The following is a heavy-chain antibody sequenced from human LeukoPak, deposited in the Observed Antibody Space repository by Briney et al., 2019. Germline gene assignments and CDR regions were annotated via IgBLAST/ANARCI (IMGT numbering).Heavy chain of an antibody. Sequence: PSETLSLTCAVSGGSISSGGYSWSWIRQPPGKGLEWIGYIYYSGSTYYNPSLKSRVTISVDTSKNQFSLKLSSVTAADTAVYYCARSLGYWEDIWGQGTMVTVSS. CDR2: IYYSGST. D-gene: IGHD1-26*01. CDR3: ARSLGYWEDI. CDR1: GGSISSGGYS. V-gene: IGHV4-30-4*07. J-gene: IGHJ3*02.